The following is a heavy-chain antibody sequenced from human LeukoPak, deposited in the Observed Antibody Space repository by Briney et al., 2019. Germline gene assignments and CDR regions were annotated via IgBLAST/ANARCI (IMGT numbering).Heavy chain of an antibody. D-gene: IGHD1-14*01. CDR3: AKDVKAGSWGDYYYYYMDV. CDR2: MRYDRSNK. V-gene: IGHV3-30*02. Sequence: GGSLRLSCAASAFTFSRYRMHWVRQARGKGLEWVAFMRYDRSNKYYADSVNGRFVISRDNSKNTLYLYMNSLRAEDTAVYYCAKDVKAGSWGDYYYYYMDVWGKGTTVTISS. CDR1: AFTFSRYR. J-gene: IGHJ6*03.